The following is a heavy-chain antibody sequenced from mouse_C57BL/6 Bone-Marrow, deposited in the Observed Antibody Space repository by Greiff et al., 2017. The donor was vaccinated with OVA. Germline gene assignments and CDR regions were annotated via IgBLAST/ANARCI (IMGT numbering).Heavy chain of an antibody. J-gene: IGHJ2*01. CDR2: INYDGSST. CDR3: ARGVLRSYYFDY. D-gene: IGHD1-1*01. Sequence: EVKLVESEGGLVQPGSSMKLSCTASGFTFSDYYMAWVRQVPEKGLEWVANINYDGSSTYYLDSLKSRFIISRDNAKNILYLQMSSLKSEDTATYYCARGVLRSYYFDYWGQGTTLTVSS. CDR1: GFTFSDYY. V-gene: IGHV5-16*01.